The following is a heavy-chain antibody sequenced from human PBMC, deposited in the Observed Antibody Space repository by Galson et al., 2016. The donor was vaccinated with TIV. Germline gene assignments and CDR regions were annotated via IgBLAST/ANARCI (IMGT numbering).Heavy chain of an antibody. D-gene: IGHD6-25*01. CDR2: ISYTGGST. CDR3: TKEGSGFVAGGGFVDY. Sequence: SLRLSCAASGFSFNTYGMMWVRQAPGKGLEWVSFISYTGGSTYYEDTVKGRFTISRDNSKKTMYLQMNSLRVEDTAVYYCTKEGSGFVAGGGFVDYWGRGILVTVSS. CDR1: GFSFNTYG. V-gene: IGHV3-23*01. J-gene: IGHJ4*02.